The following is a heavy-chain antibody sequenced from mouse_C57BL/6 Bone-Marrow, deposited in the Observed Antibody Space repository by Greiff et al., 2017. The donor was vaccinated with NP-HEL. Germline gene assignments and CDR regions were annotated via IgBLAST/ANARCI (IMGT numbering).Heavy chain of an antibody. V-gene: IGHV1-81*01. CDR1: GYTFTSSG. J-gene: IGHJ2*01. D-gene: IGHD2-1*01. CDR2: IYPRSGNT. CDR3: ARRGYGNCFDY. Sequence: VQLQQSGAELARPGASVKLSCKASGYTFTSSGISWVKQRTGQGLEWIGEIYPRSGNTYYNEKFKGKATLTADKSSSTAYMELRSLTSEDSAVYFCARRGYGNCFDYWGQGTTLTVSS.